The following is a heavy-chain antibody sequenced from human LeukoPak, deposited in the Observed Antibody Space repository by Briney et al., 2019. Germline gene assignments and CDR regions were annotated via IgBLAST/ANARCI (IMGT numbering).Heavy chain of an antibody. CDR1: GYTFTSNY. V-gene: IGHV1-46*01. Sequence: GASVKVSCKASGYTFTSNYIHWVRQAPGQGLEWMGMIYPRDGSTSYAQKFQGRVTVTRDTSTSTAYMELSSLRSEDTAVYYCARRGLGYQPMAFGMDVWGQGTTVTVSS. CDR3: ARRGLGYQPMAFGMDV. D-gene: IGHD2-2*01. CDR2: IYPRDGST. J-gene: IGHJ6*02.